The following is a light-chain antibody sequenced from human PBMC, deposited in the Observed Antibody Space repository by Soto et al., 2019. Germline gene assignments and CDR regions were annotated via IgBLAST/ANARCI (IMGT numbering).Light chain of an antibody. V-gene: IGKV1-33*01. Sequence: IQVTQSPSSLFASVGDIVTITCQATQDINIYLNWYQQKPGKAPNLLIYDASNLEIGVPSRFSGSGSGTHFTFTISSLQTEDIGTYYCQQYDSSPITFGRGTRLEIK. CDR2: DAS. CDR1: QDINIY. CDR3: QQYDSSPIT. J-gene: IGKJ5*01.